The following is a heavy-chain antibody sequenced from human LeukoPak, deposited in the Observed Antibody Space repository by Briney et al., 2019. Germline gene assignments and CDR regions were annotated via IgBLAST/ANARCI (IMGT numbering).Heavy chain of an antibody. CDR3: AKGVAVAGDLDY. J-gene: IGHJ4*02. CDR2: IRYDGSNK. Sequence: GGSLRLSCAASGFTFSSYGMHWVRQAPGKGLEWVAFIRYDGSNKYYADSVKGRFTISRDNSKNTLYLQMNSLRAEGTAVYYCAKGVAVAGDLDYWGQGTLVTVSS. V-gene: IGHV3-30*02. CDR1: GFTFSSYG. D-gene: IGHD6-19*01.